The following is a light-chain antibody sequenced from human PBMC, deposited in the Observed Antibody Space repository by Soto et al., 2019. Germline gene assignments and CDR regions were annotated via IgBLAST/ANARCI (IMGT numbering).Light chain of an antibody. V-gene: IGKV1-5*03. CDR1: ISIRYW. CDR2: EAS. Sequence: DIQMTQCAPDLGPSRGDRATITSRASISIRYWLAWFQQKAGKAPKLLIYEASRLESGVPSRISGSGSGTEFTLTISSLQPDDFATYYCQQYTSYPWTFGQGTKVDIK. J-gene: IGKJ1*01. CDR3: QQYTSYPWT.